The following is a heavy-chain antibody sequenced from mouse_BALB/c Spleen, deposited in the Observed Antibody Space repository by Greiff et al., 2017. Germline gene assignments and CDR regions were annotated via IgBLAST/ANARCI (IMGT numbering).Heavy chain of an antibody. D-gene: IGHD1-1*02. CDR2: INPSSGYT. Sequence: QVQLKESGAELARPGASVKMSCKASGYTFTSYTMHWVKQRPGQGLEWIGYINPSSGYTNYNQKFKDKATLTADKSSSTAYMQLSSLTSEDSAVYYCARGGKKGEDYFDYWGQGTTLTVSS. V-gene: IGHV1-4*01. J-gene: IGHJ2*01. CDR3: ARGGKKGEDYFDY. CDR1: GYTFTSYT.